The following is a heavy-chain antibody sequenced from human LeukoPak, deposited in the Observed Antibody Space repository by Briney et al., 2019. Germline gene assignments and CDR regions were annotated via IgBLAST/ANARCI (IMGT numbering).Heavy chain of an antibody. CDR2: ISDGGTRT. CDR3: AKIAHYHFDS. D-gene: IGHD4/OR15-4a*01. Sequence: PGGSLRLSCAASRFTFSSYAMSWVRQAPGKGLEWVSTISDGGTRTYYADSVKGRLTISRDNSKNTVYLQMNSLRAEDTALYYCAKIAHYHFDSWGQGTLVTVSS. V-gene: IGHV3-23*01. J-gene: IGHJ4*02. CDR1: RFTFSSYA.